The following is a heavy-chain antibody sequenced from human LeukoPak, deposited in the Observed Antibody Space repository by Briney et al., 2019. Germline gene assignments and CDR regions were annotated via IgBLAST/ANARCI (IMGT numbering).Heavy chain of an antibody. CDR2: ISSSSSYI. D-gene: IGHD1-26*01. Sequence: GGSLRLSCAASGFTFSSYSMNWVRQAPGKGLEWVSSISSSSSYIYYADSVKGRFTISRDNAKNSLYLQMNSLRAEDTAVYYCARDPSSVFGSYYYYYYMDVWGKGTTVTVSS. CDR3: ARDPSSVFGSYYYYYYMDV. CDR1: GFTFSSYS. V-gene: IGHV3-21*01. J-gene: IGHJ6*03.